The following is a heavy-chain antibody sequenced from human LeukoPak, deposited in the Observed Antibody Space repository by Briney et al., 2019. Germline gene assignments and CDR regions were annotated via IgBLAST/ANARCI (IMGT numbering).Heavy chain of an antibody. J-gene: IGHJ4*02. CDR3: ARDLDY. CDR2: LKQDGSEK. Sequence: GGSLRLSCVASGFTFSSYWMSWVRQAPGKGLEWVANLKQDGSEKYYVDSVKGRSTISRDNAKNSLYLQMNSLRAEDTAVYHCARDLDYWGQGTLVTVSS. CDR1: GFTFSSYW. V-gene: IGHV3-7*01.